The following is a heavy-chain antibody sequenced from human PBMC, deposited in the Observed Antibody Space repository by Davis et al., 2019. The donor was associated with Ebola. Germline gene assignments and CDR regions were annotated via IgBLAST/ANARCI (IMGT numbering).Heavy chain of an antibody. CDR3: ARASGYYAYYYYGMDV. CDR2: ISSSSSYI. CDR1: GFTFSNAW. Sequence: GESLKIPCAASGFTFSNAWMNWVRQAPGKGLEWVSSISSSSSYIYYADSVKGRFTISRDNAKNSLYLQMNSLRAEDTAVYYCARASGYYAYYYYGMDVWGQGTTVTVSS. D-gene: IGHD3-3*01. V-gene: IGHV3-21*01. J-gene: IGHJ6*02.